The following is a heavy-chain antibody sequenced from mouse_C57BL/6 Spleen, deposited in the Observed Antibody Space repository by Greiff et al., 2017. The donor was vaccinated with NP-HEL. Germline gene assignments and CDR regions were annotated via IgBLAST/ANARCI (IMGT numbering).Heavy chain of an antibody. CDR3: TRGGSYDY. V-gene: IGHV1-15*01. Sequence: VQLHQSGAELVRPGASVTLSCKASGYTFTDYEMHWVKQTPVHGLEWIGAIDPETGGTAYNQKFKGKAILTADKSSSTAYMELRSLTSEDSAVYYCTRGGSYDYWGQGTTLTVSS. CDR2: IDPETGGT. J-gene: IGHJ2*01. CDR1: GYTFTDYE. D-gene: IGHD1-1*02.